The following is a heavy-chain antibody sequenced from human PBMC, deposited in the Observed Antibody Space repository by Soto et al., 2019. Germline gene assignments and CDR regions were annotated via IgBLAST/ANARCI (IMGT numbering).Heavy chain of an antibody. V-gene: IGHV1-18*01. CDR3: ARDRWYDYVWGSYRFDY. CDR1: GGTFSSYA. D-gene: IGHD3-16*02. CDR2: ISAYNGNT. Sequence: ASVKVSCKASGGTFSSYAISWVRQAPGQGLEWMGWISAYNGNTNYAQKLQGRVTMTTDTSTSTAYMELRSLRSDDTAVYYCARDRWYDYVWGSYRFDYWGQGTLVTVSS. J-gene: IGHJ4*02.